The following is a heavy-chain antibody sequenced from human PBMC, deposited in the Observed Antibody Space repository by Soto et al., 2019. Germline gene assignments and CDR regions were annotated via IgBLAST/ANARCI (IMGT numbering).Heavy chain of an antibody. CDR1: GGSISSYY. CDR2: IYYSGST. Sequence: PSETLSLTCPVSGGSISSYYWSWIRQPPGKGLEWIGYIYYSGSTNYNPSLKSRVTISVDTSKNQFSLKLSSVTAADTAVYYCARRYGASFDYWGQGTLVTVSS. CDR3: ARRYGASFDY. V-gene: IGHV4-59*01. J-gene: IGHJ4*02. D-gene: IGHD4-17*01.